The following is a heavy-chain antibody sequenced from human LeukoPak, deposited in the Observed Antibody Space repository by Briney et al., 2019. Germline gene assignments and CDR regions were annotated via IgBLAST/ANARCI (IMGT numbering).Heavy chain of an antibody. Sequence: TGGSLRLSCVASGFTFSSRDWMTWVRQAPGKGLEWVANIKQDGSEKNYVDSVKGRFTISRDNSKNTLYLQMDNLRAEDTAVYYCARVTTAIPDAFDIWGQGTMVTVSS. V-gene: IGHV3-7*01. D-gene: IGHD2-21*02. CDR3: ARVTTAIPDAFDI. J-gene: IGHJ3*02. CDR1: GFTFSSRDW. CDR2: IKQDGSEK.